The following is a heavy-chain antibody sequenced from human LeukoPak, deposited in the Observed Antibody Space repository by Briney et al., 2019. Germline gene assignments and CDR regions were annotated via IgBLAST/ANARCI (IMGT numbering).Heavy chain of an antibody. J-gene: IGHJ3*02. CDR3: ARERRITIFGVADRGAFDI. D-gene: IGHD3-3*01. Sequence: PSETLSLTCTVSGGSISSYYWSWIRQPPGKGLEWIGYIYYSGSTNYNPSLKSRVTISVDTSKNQFSLKLSSVTAADTAVYYCARERRITIFGVADRGAFDIWGQGTMVTVSS. CDR2: IYYSGST. V-gene: IGHV4-59*01. CDR1: GGSISSYY.